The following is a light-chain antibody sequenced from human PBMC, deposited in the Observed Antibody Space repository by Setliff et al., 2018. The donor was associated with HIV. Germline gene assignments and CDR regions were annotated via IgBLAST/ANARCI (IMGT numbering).Light chain of an antibody. CDR1: SGDVGFYNF. CDR3: SSYTNSVTVV. CDR2: EVS. J-gene: IGLJ1*01. V-gene: IGLV2-14*01. Sequence: QSVLTQPASVSGSPGQSITISCTGTSGDVGFYNFVSWYQLHPGKAPKLIIYEVSNRPPGVSNRFSGSKSGNTASLTISGLQPEDGADYYCSSYTNSVTVVFGTGTTVTV.